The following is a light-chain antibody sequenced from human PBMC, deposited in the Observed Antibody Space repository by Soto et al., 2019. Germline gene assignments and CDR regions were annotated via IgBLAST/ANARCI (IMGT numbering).Light chain of an antibody. CDR3: AAWDDSLNGPV. CDR1: SSNIGSNT. J-gene: IGLJ2*01. Sequence: QSVLTQPPSASGTPGQRVTISCSGSSSNIGSNTVNCYQQLPGTAPKLLIYSNNQRPSGVPARRSACKSGTSASLAISGLQSEDEDDYYCAAWDDSLNGPVFGRGTKLTVL. CDR2: SNN. V-gene: IGLV1-44*01.